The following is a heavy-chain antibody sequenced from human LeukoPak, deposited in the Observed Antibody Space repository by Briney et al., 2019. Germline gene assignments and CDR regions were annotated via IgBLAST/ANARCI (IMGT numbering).Heavy chain of an antibody. Sequence: GGSLRLSCAASGFTFSNAWMNWVRQAPGKGLEWVSAISGSGGSTYYVDSVKGRFTISRDNSKNTLYLQMNSLRAEDTAVYYCAKDSYYDFWSGYYLDYFDYWGQGTLVTVPS. CDR1: GFTFSNAW. D-gene: IGHD3-3*01. CDR3: AKDSYYDFWSGYYLDYFDY. J-gene: IGHJ4*02. V-gene: IGHV3-23*01. CDR2: ISGSGGST.